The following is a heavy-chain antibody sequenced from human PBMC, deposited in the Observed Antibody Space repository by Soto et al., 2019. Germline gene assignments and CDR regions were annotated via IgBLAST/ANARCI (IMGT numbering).Heavy chain of an antibody. V-gene: IGHV2-5*02. Sequence: QITLKESGPTLVKPTQTLTLTCTFSGFSLTTRGPGVGWIRQPPGKALEWLAVIYWDEDKRYSPSLKNRRTITKDTSKNQVVLTLTNIDPVDTATYYCAHTEYYGSWNFGYWGQVTLVTVSS. CDR2: IYWDEDK. J-gene: IGHJ4*02. CDR3: AHTEYYGSWNFGY. D-gene: IGHD3-10*01. CDR1: GFSLTTRGPG.